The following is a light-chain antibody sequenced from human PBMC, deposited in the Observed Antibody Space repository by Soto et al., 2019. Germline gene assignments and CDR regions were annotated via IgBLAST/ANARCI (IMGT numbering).Light chain of an antibody. CDR3: QKYNNWPET. Sequence: IVMTQSPATLSVSPGERATLSCRASQSVSSNLAWYQQKPGQAPRLLIYGASTRATGIPARFSGSGSGTEFTLTISSLQYEDFAVYYCQKYNNWPETFGQGTKVDIK. CDR2: GAS. J-gene: IGKJ1*01. V-gene: IGKV3-15*01. CDR1: QSVSSN.